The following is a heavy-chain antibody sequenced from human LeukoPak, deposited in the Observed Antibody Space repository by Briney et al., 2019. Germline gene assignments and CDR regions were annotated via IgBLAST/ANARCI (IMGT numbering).Heavy chain of an antibody. CDR3: AKDLRYSGSLRAMDY. J-gene: IGHJ4*02. Sequence: GASVKVSCKASGYTFTSYGISWVRQAPGQGLEWMGWISAYNGNTNYAQKLQGRVTMTTDTSTSTAYMELRSLRSDDTAIYYCAKDLRYSGSLRAMDYWGQGTVVTVSS. CDR1: GYTFTSYG. CDR2: ISAYNGNT. D-gene: IGHD1-26*01. V-gene: IGHV1-18*01.